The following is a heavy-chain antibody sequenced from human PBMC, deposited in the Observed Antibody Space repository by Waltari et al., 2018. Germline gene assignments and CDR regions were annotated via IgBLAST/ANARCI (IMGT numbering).Heavy chain of an antibody. Sequence: QVQLVESGGGVVQPGRSLRLSCAASGFTFSSYGMHWVRQAPGRGLEWVAVISYDGRNRYYADSVKGRFTISRDNSKNTRDLQMNSQRAEGTAVYYCAKSMGRLGELSLSFDYWGQGTVVTVSS. D-gene: IGHD3-16*02. CDR3: AKSMGRLGELSLSFDY. J-gene: IGHJ4*02. CDR1: GFTFSSYG. CDR2: ISYDGRNR. V-gene: IGHV3-30*18.